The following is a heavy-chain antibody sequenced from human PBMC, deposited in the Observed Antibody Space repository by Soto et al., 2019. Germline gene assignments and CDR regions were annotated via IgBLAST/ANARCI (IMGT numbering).Heavy chain of an antibody. CDR2: IYYSGST. D-gene: IGHD2-15*01. J-gene: IGHJ4*02. CDR3: ARLRGVVASSLIDY. CDR1: GGSISSSSYY. Sequence: QLQLQESGPGLVTPSETLSLTCTVSGGSISSSSYYWGWIRQPPGKGLEWIGSIYYSGSTYYNPSLKSRVTISVDTSKNQFSLKLSFVTAADTAVYYCARLRGVVASSLIDYWGQGTLVTVSS. V-gene: IGHV4-39*01.